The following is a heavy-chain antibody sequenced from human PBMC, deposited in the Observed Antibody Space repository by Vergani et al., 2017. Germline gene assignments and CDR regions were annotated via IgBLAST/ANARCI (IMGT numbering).Heavy chain of an antibody. V-gene: IGHV3-33*01. CDR3: ARDQLYCSGGSCYSGGFDP. J-gene: IGHJ5*02. D-gene: IGHD2-15*01. Sequence: QVQLVESGGGVVQPGRSLRLSCAASGFTFSSYGMHWVRQAPGKGLEWVAVIWYDGSNKYYADSVKGRFTISRDNSKNTLYLQMNSLRAEDTAVYYCARDQLYCSGGSCYSGGFDPWGQGTLVTVSS. CDR1: GFTFSSYG. CDR2: IWYDGSNK.